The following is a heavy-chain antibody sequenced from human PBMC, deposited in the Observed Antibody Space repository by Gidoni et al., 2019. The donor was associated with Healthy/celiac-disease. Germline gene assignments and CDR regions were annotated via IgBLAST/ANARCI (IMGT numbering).Heavy chain of an antibody. V-gene: IGHV3-33*01. CDR2: IWYDGSNK. Sequence: QVQLVESGGGVVQPGRSLRLSCAASGFTFSSYGMHWVRQAPGKGLEWVAVIWYDGSNKYYADSVKGRFTISRDNSKNTLYLQMNSLRAEDTAVYYCARDGRIAATDAFDIWGQGTMVTVSS. D-gene: IGHD6-25*01. J-gene: IGHJ3*02. CDR1: GFTFSSYG. CDR3: ARDGRIAATDAFDI.